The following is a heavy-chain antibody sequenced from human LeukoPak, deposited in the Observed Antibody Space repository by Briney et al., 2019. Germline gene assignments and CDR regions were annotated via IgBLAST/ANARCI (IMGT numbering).Heavy chain of an antibody. V-gene: IGHV4-34*01. D-gene: IGHD6-13*01. CDR2: INHSGST. CDR3: ARVPPSHLAAASNWFDP. J-gene: IGHJ5*02. CDR1: GGFFSGYY. Sequence: SETLSLTCAVYGGFFSGYYWRWIRQPPGKGLEWGGEINHSGSTNYNPSLKSRVTISVDTSKNQFSLTLSSATAADTAVYYCARVPPSHLAAASNWFDPWGQGTLVTVSS.